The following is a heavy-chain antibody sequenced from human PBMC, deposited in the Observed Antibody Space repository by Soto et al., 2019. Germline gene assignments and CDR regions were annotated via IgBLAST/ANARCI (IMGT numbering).Heavy chain of an antibody. V-gene: IGHV3-23*01. CDR2: ISGSGGST. CDR1: GFTFSSYA. D-gene: IGHD2-2*01. Sequence: GGSLRLSCAASGFTFSSYAMSWVRQAPGKGLEWVSAISGSGGSTYYADSVKGRFTISRDNSKNTLYLQMNSLRAEDTAVYYCAKVGIVVVPAANTFDYWGQGTLVTVSS. J-gene: IGHJ4*02. CDR3: AKVGIVVVPAANTFDY.